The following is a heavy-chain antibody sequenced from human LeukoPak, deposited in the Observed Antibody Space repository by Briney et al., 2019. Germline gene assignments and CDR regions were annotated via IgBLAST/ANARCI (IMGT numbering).Heavy chain of an antibody. J-gene: IGHJ4*02. CDR2: IIPIFGTA. CDR3: ARPAASSGYYIEN. V-gene: IGHV1-69*13. D-gene: IGHD3-22*01. Sequence: ASVKVSRKASGGTFSSYAISWVRQAPGQGLEWMGGIIPIFGTANYAQKFQGRVTITADESTSTAYMELSSLRSEDTAVYYCARPAASSGYYIENWGQGTLVTVSS. CDR1: GGTFSSYA.